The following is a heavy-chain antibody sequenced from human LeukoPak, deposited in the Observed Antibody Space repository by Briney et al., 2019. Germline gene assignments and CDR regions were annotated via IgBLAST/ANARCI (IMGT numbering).Heavy chain of an antibody. CDR2: INYSGNT. J-gene: IGHJ1*01. V-gene: IGHV4-39*01. Sequence: SETLSLTCTVSGGSISSSSYFWGWIRQPPGKGLEWIGSINYSGNTYYNPSLKSRVTISVDTSKNQFSLKLSSVTAADTAVYYCAGGALYSSGWYGDYAEYFQHWGQGTLVTVSS. CDR3: AGGALYSSGWYGDYAEYFQH. CDR1: GGSISSSSYF. D-gene: IGHD6-19*01.